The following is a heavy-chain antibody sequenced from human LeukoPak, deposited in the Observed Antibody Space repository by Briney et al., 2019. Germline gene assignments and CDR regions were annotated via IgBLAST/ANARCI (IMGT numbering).Heavy chain of an antibody. CDR1: GGSIRSSTDY. CDR3: ARSIRGYSSGWYYFDY. Sequence: SETLSLTCTVSGGSIRSSTDYWGWIRQPPGKELEWIGSNSGSTCYNPSLKSRVTISVDTSKNQFSVKLSSVTAADTAVYYCARSIRGYSSGWYYFDYWGQGTLITVSS. J-gene: IGHJ4*02. CDR2: NSGST. V-gene: IGHV4-39*07. D-gene: IGHD6-19*01.